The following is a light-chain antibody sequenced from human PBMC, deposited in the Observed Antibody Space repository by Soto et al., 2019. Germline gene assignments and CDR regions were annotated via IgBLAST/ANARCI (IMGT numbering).Light chain of an antibody. V-gene: IGLV2-14*03. J-gene: IGLJ3*02. Sequence: QSALTQPASVSGSPGQSITISCTGTSSDVGGYNFVSWYQQHPGNSPKLMIYDVTNRPSGISNRFSGSKSGNTASLTISGLQAKDEAHYYCNSYTTSGAVVFGGGTKLTVL. CDR1: SSDVGGYNF. CDR3: NSYTTSGAVV. CDR2: DVT.